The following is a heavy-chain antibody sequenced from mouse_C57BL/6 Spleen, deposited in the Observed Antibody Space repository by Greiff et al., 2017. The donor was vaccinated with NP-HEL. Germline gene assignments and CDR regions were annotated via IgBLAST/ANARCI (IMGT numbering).Heavy chain of an antibody. CDR3: ARWGTAQGDYYAMDY. D-gene: IGHD3-2*02. CDR2: IYPYNDGT. Sequence: VQLQQPGAELVKPGASVKLSCKASGYTFTSYVMHWVKQKPGQGLEWIGYIYPYNDGTKYNEKFKGKATLTSDKSSSTAYMELSSLTSEDSAVYYCARWGTAQGDYYAMDYWGQGTSVTVSS. J-gene: IGHJ4*01. V-gene: IGHV1-14*01. CDR1: GYTFTSYV.